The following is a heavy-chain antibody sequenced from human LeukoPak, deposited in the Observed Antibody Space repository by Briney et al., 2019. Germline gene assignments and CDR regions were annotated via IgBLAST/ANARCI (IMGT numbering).Heavy chain of an antibody. V-gene: IGHV1-8*01. CDR1: GYTFTSYD. J-gene: IGHJ4*02. Sequence: ASVTVSCTASGYTFTSYDIHWVRQATGQGLEWMGWMSPNSGNTVYAQKFQGRVTMTRNTSISTAYMELSSLSSEDTAVYYCARGCSSTTCSWPFDYWGQGTLVTVSS. CDR3: ARGCSSTTCSWPFDY. D-gene: IGHD2-2*01. CDR2: MSPNSGNT.